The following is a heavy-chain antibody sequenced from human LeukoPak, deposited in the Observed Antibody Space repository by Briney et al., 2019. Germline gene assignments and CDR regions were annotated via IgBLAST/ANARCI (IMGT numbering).Heavy chain of an antibody. Sequence: PGGSLRLSCAVSGLTVSSNYMSWVRQAPGEGLEWVSAIYSGGSTFYADSVKGRFTIPRDNSKNTLYLQMNSLRAEDTAVYYCARDPYNSGSSYFDYWGQGTLVTVSS. CDR2: IYSGGST. J-gene: IGHJ4*02. D-gene: IGHD3-10*01. CDR1: GLTVSSNY. V-gene: IGHV3-53*01. CDR3: ARDPYNSGSSYFDY.